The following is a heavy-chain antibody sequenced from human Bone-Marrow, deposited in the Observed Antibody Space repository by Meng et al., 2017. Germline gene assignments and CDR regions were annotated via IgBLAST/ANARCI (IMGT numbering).Heavy chain of an antibody. CDR3: GSPKLDY. V-gene: IGHV1-46*03. CDR1: GNTFTSYY. J-gene: IGHJ4*02. CDR2: INPSGDST. Sequence: QVQLAQSGAEVKKPGASVKVSCKTSGNTFTSYYVHWVRQAPGQGLEWMGTINPSGDSTTYAPKFQARVTMTRDTSTSTVYMELSSLRSEDTAVYYCGSPKLDYWGQGTMVTVSS.